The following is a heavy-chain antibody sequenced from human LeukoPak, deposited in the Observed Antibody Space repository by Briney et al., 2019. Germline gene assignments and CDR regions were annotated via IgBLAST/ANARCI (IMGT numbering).Heavy chain of an antibody. CDR1: GYSFTSYW. V-gene: IGHV5-51*01. J-gene: IGHJ5*02. Sequence: GESLKISCKGSGYSFTSYWIGWVRQMPGKGLEWMGIIYPGDSDTRYSPSFQGQVTISADKSISTAYPQWSSLKASDTAMYYCARRSIAAAGNRPFDPWGQGTLVTVSS. CDR3: ARRSIAAAGNRPFDP. CDR2: IYPGDSDT. D-gene: IGHD6-13*01.